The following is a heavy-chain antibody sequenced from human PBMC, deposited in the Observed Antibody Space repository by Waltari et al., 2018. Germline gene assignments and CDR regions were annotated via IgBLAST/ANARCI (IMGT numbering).Heavy chain of an antibody. V-gene: IGHV4-34*01. Sequence: QVQLQQWGAGLLKPSETLSLTCAVYGGSFSGYYWSWIRQPPGKGLEWIGEINHSGSTNYNPSLKSRVTISVDTSKNQFSLKLSSVTAADTAVYYCAKDLSGFSLKSRGSYWGQGTLVTVSS. CDR2: INHSGST. D-gene: IGHD3-10*01. CDR3: AKDLSGFSLKSRGSY. CDR1: GGSFSGYY. J-gene: IGHJ4*02.